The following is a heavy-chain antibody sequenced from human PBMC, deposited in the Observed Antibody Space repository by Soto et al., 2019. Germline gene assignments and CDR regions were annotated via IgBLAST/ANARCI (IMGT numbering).Heavy chain of an antibody. CDR1: GYTFTSYD. D-gene: IGHD6-19*01. CDR3: ARRIAVAGLNWFDP. Sequence: GASVKVSCKASGYTFTSYDINWVRQATGQGLEWMGWMNPNSVNTGYAQKFQGRVTMTRNTSISTAYMELSSLRSEDTAVYYCARRIAVAGLNWFDPWGQGTLVTVSS. CDR2: MNPNSVNT. J-gene: IGHJ5*02. V-gene: IGHV1-8*01.